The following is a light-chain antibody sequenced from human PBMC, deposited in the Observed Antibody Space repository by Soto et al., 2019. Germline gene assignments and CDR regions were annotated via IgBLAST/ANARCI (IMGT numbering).Light chain of an antibody. J-gene: IGLJ1*01. V-gene: IGLV1-51*01. CDR1: SSNIGNNY. CDR3: GTWDSSLSAEV. Sequence: QSVLTQPPSVSAAPGQKVTTSCSGSSSNIGNNYVSWYQQLPGTAPKLLIYDNNKRPSGIPDRFSGSKSGTSATLGITGLQTGHEADYYCGTWDSSLSAEVFGTGTKVTVL. CDR2: DNN.